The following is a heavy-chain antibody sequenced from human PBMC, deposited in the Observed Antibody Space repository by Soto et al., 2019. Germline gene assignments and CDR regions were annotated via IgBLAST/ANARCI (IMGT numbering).Heavy chain of an antibody. J-gene: IGHJ4*02. Sequence: QVQLQESGPGLVKPSQTLSLTCTVSGGSISSGGYYWSWIRQHPGKGLEWIGYIYYSGSTYYNPSLKSRVTISVDTSKNQFSLKLSSVTAADTAVYYGGGSIAAAGTLFFDYWGQGTLVTVSS. V-gene: IGHV4-31*03. CDR3: GGSIAAAGTLFFDY. D-gene: IGHD6-13*01. CDR2: IYYSGST. CDR1: GGSISSGGYY.